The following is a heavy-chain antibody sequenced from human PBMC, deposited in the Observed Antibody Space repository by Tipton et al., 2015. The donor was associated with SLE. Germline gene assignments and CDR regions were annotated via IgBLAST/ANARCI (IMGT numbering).Heavy chain of an antibody. CDR2: SYTSGST. V-gene: IGHV4-4*08. D-gene: IGHD3-10*01. CDR3: ASGGYGSGSHYLGGWFDP. Sequence: TLSLTCTVSGGSISSYYWSWIRQSPGKGLEWIGYSYTSGSTTYNPSLKSRVTISADTSKNQFSLKLSSVTAADTAVYYCASGGYGSGSHYLGGWFDPWGRGTLVTVSS. J-gene: IGHJ5*02. CDR1: GGSISSYY.